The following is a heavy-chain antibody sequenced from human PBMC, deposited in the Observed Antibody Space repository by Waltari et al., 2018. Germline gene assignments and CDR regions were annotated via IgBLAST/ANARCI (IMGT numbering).Heavy chain of an antibody. Sequence: ASGFTFSSYWMSWVRQAPGKGLEWVANIKQDGSEKYYVDSVKGRFTISRDNAKNSLYLQMNSLRAEDTAVYYCARERKIAARPIDYWGQGTLVTVSS. CDR2: IKQDGSEK. V-gene: IGHV3-7*01. J-gene: IGHJ4*02. D-gene: IGHD6-6*01. CDR3: ARERKIAARPIDY. CDR1: GFTFSSYW.